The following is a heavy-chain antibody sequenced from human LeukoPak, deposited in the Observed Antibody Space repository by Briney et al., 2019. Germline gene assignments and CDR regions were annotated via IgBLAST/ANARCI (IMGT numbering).Heavy chain of an antibody. CDR2: IYYSGST. CDR1: GGSINSYY. CDR3: TSGGMVSGDY. V-gene: IGHV4-59*01. J-gene: IGHJ4*01. Sequence: SETLSLTCTVSGGSINSYYWSWIRQSPGKGLEWIGYIYYSGSTNYNPSLKSRVTISRDTSKNQFSLKLRSVTAADTAVYYCTSGGMVSGDYWGHGTLVTVSP. D-gene: IGHD2-8*01.